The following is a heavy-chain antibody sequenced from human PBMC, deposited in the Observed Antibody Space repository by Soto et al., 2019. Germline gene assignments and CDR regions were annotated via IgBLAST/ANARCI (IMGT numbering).Heavy chain of an antibody. V-gene: IGHV3-9*01. J-gene: IGHJ5*02. Sequence: EVQLVESGGGVVQPGRSLRLSCTGSGFTFDDYAMYWVRQRPVAGLEWVAGISWSSGNIAHADSVKGRFTVSRDNDMSSLYLQMNSLRVEDTAMYYCARGGSGALTAAAGRTNWFDPWGQGTLVIVSS. CDR3: ARGGSGALTAAAGRTNWFDP. CDR1: GFTFDDYA. CDR2: ISWSSGNI. D-gene: IGHD6-13*01.